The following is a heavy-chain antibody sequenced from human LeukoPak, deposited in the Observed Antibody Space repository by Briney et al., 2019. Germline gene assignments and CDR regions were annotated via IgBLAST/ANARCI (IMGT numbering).Heavy chain of an antibody. J-gene: IGHJ4*02. CDR2: ISAYNGNT. D-gene: IGHD5-12*01. Sequence: ASVKVSCKASGYTFTSYGISWVRQAPGQGLEWMGWISAYNGNTNYAQKFQGRVTITADESTSTAYMELSSLRSEDTAVYYCARDDGGGYTYWGQGTLVTVSS. CDR1: GYTFTSYG. CDR3: ARDDGGGYTY. V-gene: IGHV1-18*01.